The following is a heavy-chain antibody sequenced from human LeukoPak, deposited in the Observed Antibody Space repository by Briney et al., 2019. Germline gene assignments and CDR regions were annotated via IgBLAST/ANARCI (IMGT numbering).Heavy chain of an antibody. CDR2: INPSGTGT. J-gene: IGHJ5*02. D-gene: IGHD5-24*01. V-gene: IGHV1-46*01. CDR3: ATDHSMANTAWWFDP. CDR1: GYTITNNY. Sequence: ASVKVSCTASGYTITNNYMHWVRQAPGQGLEWMGVINPSGTGTSYAQKFQGRITMSRDTSTSTVYVELSSLRSEDTAFYYCATDHSMANTAWWFDPWGQGTLVTVSS.